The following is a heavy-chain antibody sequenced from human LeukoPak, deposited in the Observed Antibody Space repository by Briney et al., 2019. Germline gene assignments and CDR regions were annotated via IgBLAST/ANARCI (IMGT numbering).Heavy chain of an antibody. D-gene: IGHD6-19*01. Sequence: GGSQRLSCAPSGFPFSVHYLRWVRQAPGKGLGGVAFIGHDARNTHYVDSVKGRFTVSRDNSRNTLYLQMNSLRAEDTAVDYCAKDSGSGWYAVYYWGQGTLVTVSS. J-gene: IGHJ4*02. V-gene: IGHV3-30*02. CDR2: IGHDARNT. CDR3: AKDSGSGWYAVYY. CDR1: GFPFSVHY.